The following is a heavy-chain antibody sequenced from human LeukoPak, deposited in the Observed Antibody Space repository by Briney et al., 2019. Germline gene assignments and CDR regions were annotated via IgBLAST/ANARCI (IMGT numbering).Heavy chain of an antibody. CDR1: GYTFTSYG. CDR3: ARDQEYISSWYRNY. CDR2: ISAYNGNT. D-gene: IGHD6-13*01. Sequence: ASVKVSCNASGYTFTSYGISWVRQAPGQGLEWMGWISAYNGNTNDAQKLQGRVTMTTDTSTSTAYMELRSFRSDGTAVYYCARDQEYISSWYRNYWGQGTLVTVSS. V-gene: IGHV1-18*01. J-gene: IGHJ4*02.